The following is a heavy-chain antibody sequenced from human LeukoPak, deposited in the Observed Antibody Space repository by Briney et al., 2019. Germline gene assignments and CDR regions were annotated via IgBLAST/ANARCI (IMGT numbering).Heavy chain of an antibody. J-gene: IGHJ3*02. CDR1: GDSITNYY. Sequence: NPSETLSLTCTVSGDSITNYYWSWIRQPPGKGLEWIGYISYSGNIDYNPSLQSRVTISVDTSKNQFSLRLSSVTPEDTAVYYCAREGGGKGAFDIWGQGTMVTVSS. V-gene: IGHV4-59*12. D-gene: IGHD4-23*01. CDR2: ISYSGNI. CDR3: AREGGGKGAFDI.